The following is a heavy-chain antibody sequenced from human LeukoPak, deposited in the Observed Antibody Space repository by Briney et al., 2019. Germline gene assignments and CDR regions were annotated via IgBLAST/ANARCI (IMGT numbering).Heavy chain of an antibody. CDR1: GFTFSGYW. D-gene: IGHD1-1*01. CDR2: INRDGSEE. CDR3: ARYNYDPSFSFDY. V-gene: IGHV3-7*01. J-gene: IGHJ4*02. Sequence: PGGSLRLSCAASGFTFSGYWMIWVRQAPGKGLEWVATINRDGSEEFYVDAVKGRFTISRDNTKDSLYLQMNSLRAEDTAVYYCARYNYDPSFSFDYWGQGTLVTGSS.